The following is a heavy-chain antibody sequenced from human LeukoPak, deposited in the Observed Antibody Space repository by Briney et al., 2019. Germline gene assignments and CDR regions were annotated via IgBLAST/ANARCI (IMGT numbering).Heavy chain of an antibody. V-gene: IGHV3-48*03. Sequence: GGSLRLSCAASGFTFSSYEMNWVRQAPGKGLEWVSYISSSGSTIYYADSVKGRFTISRGNAKNSLYLQMNSLRAEDTAVYYCARLYSGSYPPGYWGQGTLVTVSS. CDR1: GFTFSSYE. J-gene: IGHJ4*02. CDR2: ISSSGSTI. CDR3: ARLYSGSYPPGY. D-gene: IGHD1-26*01.